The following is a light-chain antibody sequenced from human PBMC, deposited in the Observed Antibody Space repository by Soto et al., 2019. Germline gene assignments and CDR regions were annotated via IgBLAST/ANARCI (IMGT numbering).Light chain of an antibody. J-gene: IGLJ1*01. Sequence: QPVLTQPPSVSGTPGQGVTISCSGSSSNIGSNPVTWCQHLPGTAPKLLIYTNTERPSGVRDRFSGSKSGTSASLAISGLQSEDEADYYCAAWDDSLNGYVFGTGTKLTVL. CDR2: TNT. V-gene: IGLV1-44*01. CDR3: AAWDDSLNGYV. CDR1: SSNIGSNP.